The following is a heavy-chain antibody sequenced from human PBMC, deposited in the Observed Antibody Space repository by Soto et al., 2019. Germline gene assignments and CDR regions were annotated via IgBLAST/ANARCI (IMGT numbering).Heavy chain of an antibody. CDR3: ASLEYFKGGWFDP. CDR1: GGSISSGGYS. D-gene: IGHD6-6*01. J-gene: IGHJ5*02. V-gene: IGHV4-30-2*01. Sequence: SETLSLTCAVSGGSISSGGYSWSWIRQPPGKGLEWIGYIYHSGSTYYNPSLKSRVTISVDRSKNQFSLKLSSVTAADTAVYYCASLEYFKGGWFDPWGQGTLVTVSS. CDR2: IYHSGST.